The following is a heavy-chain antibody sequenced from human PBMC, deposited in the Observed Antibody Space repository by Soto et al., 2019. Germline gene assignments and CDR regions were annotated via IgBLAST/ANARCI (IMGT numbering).Heavy chain of an antibody. J-gene: IGHJ4*02. V-gene: IGHV4-30-4*08. Sequence: SETLSLTCTVSGGSVSSGSYYWSWIRQHPGKGLEWIGYIYYSGSTYYNPSLKSRVTISIDTSKNQFSLKLSSVTAADTAVYYCASRKSSPYFDYWGQGTLVTVSS. CDR2: IYYSGST. D-gene: IGHD3-10*01. CDR3: ASRKSSPYFDY. CDR1: GGSVSSGSYY.